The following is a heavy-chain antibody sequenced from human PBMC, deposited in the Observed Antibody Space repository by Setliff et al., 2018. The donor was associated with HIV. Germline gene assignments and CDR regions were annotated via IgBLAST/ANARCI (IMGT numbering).Heavy chain of an antibody. CDR3: ARRGMWSYETGGNPTATFDY. V-gene: IGHV4-38-2*01. D-gene: IGHD2-8*02. J-gene: IGHJ4*02. CDR1: GYSISSGYY. CDR2: IYHSGST. Sequence: PSETLSLTCAVSGYSISSGYYWGWIRQPPGKGLEWIGSIYHSGSTYYNPSLKSRVTISVDTSKNQFSLKLSSVTAADTAVYYCARRGMWSYETGGNPTATFDYWGQGALVTVSS.